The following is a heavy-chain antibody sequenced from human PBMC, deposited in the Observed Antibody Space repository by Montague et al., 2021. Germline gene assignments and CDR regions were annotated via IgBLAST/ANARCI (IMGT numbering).Heavy chain of an antibody. Sequence: SLRLSCAASGLIFSHSWMAWVRLPPGKGLEWVAGVNPDGSQVGYVESVKGRFTVSKDNAKNSLFLQMNSLRGDDTALYYCARNPAYGALDYWGQETRVTVSS. D-gene: IGHD4/OR15-4a*01. J-gene: IGHJ4*02. V-gene: IGHV3-7*03. CDR3: ARNPAYGALDY. CDR2: VNPDGSQV. CDR1: GLIFSHSW.